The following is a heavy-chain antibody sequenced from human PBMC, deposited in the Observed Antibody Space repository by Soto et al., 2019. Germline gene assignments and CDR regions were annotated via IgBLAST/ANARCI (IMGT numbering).Heavy chain of an antibody. Sequence: EVQLLGSGGGLVQPGGTLRLSCVGSGFPFSTYWMNWVRQAPGKGLEWVANINPDGNVGTYVDSVRGRFTTSRDNAKNSLYLQMNSRRDDDTAGYFCAGWGGHDYNYWGQGIMVTVSS. V-gene: IGHV3-7*03. CDR1: GFPFSTYW. J-gene: IGHJ4*02. CDR2: INPDGNVG. CDR3: AGWGGHDYNY. D-gene: IGHD4-4*01.